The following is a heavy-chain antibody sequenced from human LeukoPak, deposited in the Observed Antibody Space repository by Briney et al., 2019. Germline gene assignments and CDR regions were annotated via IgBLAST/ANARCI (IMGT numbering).Heavy chain of an antibody. V-gene: IGHV3-23*01. J-gene: IGHJ5*02. D-gene: IGHD1-26*01. CDR3: ARANSGSYSYNWFDP. Sequence: PGGSLRLSCAASGFTFSSYAMSWVRQAPGKGLEWVSAISGSGGSTYYADSVKGRFTISRDNSKNALYLQMNSLRAEDTAVYYCARANSGSYSYNWFDPWGQGTLVTVSS. CDR2: ISGSGGST. CDR1: GFTFSSYA.